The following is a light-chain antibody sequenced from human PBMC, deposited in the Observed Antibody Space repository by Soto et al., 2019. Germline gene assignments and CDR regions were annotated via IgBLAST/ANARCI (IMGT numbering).Light chain of an antibody. CDR1: QSVSSSY. Sequence: EIVLTQSPGTLSLSPGERATLSCRASQSVSSSYLAWYQQKPGQAPRLLIYGASSRATGIPDRFSGSGSGTDFTLTISSLEPEDLAVYYGQQYGSSPFTFGPGTKVDIK. V-gene: IGKV3-20*01. CDR2: GAS. J-gene: IGKJ3*01. CDR3: QQYGSSPFT.